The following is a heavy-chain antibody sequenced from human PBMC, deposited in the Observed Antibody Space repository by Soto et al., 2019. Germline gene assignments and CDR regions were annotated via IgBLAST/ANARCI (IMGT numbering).Heavy chain of an antibody. D-gene: IGHD1-1*01. CDR3: ARGNVFAP. J-gene: IGHJ5*02. CDR1: GGSISSYY. V-gene: IGHV4-59*01. Sequence: PSETLSLTCTVSGGSISSYYWSWIRQPPGKGLEWIGYIYYSGSTNYNPSLKSRVTISVDTSKNQFSLKLSSVTAADTAVYYCARGNVFAPGGQGTLVTVSS. CDR2: IYYSGST.